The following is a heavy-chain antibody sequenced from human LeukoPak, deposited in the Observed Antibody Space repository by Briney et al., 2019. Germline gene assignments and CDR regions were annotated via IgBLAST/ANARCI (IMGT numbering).Heavy chain of an antibody. V-gene: IGHV3-30*02. J-gene: IGHJ4*02. D-gene: IGHD4-23*01. CDR1: GFTFSRYG. CDR2: IRNEGNKQ. CDR3: GKDRWQLRWIALDY. Sequence: GGPLRLSCAVSGFTFSRYGMHWVRQAPGKGLEWVAFIRNEGNKQYRVDSERRLYTISRDHPKNTLYFQMNHVRGEDPVVSYCGKDRWQLRWIALDYWSQGTLVTVSS.